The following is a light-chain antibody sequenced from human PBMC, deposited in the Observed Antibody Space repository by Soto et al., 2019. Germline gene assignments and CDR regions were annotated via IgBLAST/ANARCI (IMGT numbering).Light chain of an antibody. V-gene: IGKV3-20*01. J-gene: IGKJ3*01. CDR2: GTS. Sequence: EIVLTQSPGTLSLSPGERATLSCRASQSVSSKYLAWYQQKPGQAPRVLIYGTSIRASGVPERFSGGGSGTDFTLTINRLEPEDFVVYYCQQYGSSLFTFGPGTKVDFK. CDR1: QSVSSKY. CDR3: QQYGSSLFT.